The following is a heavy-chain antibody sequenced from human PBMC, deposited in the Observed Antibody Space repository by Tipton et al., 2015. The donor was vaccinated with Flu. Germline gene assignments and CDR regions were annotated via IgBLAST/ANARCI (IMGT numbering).Heavy chain of an antibody. CDR2: IYYSGST. CDR3: ARGPGRYSSGWYFVDY. J-gene: IGHJ4*02. D-gene: IGHD6-19*01. V-gene: IGHV4-31*03. CDR1: GGSISSGGYY. Sequence: TLSLTCTVSGGSISSGGYYWSWIRQHPGKGLEWIGYIYYSGSTHYNPSLKSRVTISVDTSKNQFSLKLSSVTAADTAVYYCARGPGRYSSGWYFVDYWGQGTLVTVSS.